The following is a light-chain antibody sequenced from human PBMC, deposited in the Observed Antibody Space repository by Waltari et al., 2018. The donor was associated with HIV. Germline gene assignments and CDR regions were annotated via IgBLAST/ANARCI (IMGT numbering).Light chain of an antibody. CDR2: DAS. J-gene: IGKJ5*01. Sequence: IQMTQSPSSLSASVGDRVTITCQASQDISNYLHWFQQKPGKAPKLLIHDASTLQTGVPSRFSGSGSGTDFTFTISSLQPEDVATYYCQQYDNVPFTFGQGTRLEIK. CDR1: QDISNY. CDR3: QQYDNVPFT. V-gene: IGKV1-33*01.